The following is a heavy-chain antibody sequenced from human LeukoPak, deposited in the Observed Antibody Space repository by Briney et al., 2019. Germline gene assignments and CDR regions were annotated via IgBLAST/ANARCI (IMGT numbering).Heavy chain of an antibody. J-gene: IGHJ4*02. CDR3: ARGRGWRAASNTDY. CDR1: GGSVSSGGYY. D-gene: IGHD6-25*01. Sequence: SETLCLTCSVSGGSVSSGGYYGGWSRQPPGKRREWIGEINHSGSTNHNPSLKSRVTISVDTSKNQFSLKLSSVTAADTAVYYCARGRGWRAASNTDYWGQGTLVTVSS. CDR2: INHSGST. V-gene: IGHV4-39*07.